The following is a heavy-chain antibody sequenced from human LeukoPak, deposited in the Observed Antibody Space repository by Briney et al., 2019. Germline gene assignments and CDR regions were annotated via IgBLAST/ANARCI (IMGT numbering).Heavy chain of an antibody. V-gene: IGHV3-9*01. CDR3: AKDIYGDRGRY. CDR2: ISWNSGSI. CDR1: GFTLDDYA. J-gene: IGHJ4*02. D-gene: IGHD4-17*01. Sequence: HPGSSLRLSCAASGFTLDDYAVLWLPQAPGRGLEGVSGISWNSGSIVYAASVKGRFTISRDNAKNSLYLQMNSLRAEDTALYYCAKDIYGDRGRYLGQRALVTV.